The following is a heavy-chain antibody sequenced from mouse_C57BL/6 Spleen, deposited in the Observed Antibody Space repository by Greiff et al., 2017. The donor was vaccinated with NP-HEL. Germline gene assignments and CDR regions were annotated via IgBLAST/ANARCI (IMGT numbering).Heavy chain of an antibody. CDR2: IWSGGST. CDR3: ARRDYSNYGYAMDY. CDR1: GFSLTSYG. J-gene: IGHJ4*01. Sequence: QVQLQQSGPGLVQPSQSLSITCTVSGFSLTSYGVHWVRQSPGKGLEWLGVIWSGGSTDYNAAFISRLSISKDNSKSQVFFKMNSLQADDTAIYYCARRDYSNYGYAMDYWGQGTSVTVSS. V-gene: IGHV2-2*01. D-gene: IGHD2-5*01.